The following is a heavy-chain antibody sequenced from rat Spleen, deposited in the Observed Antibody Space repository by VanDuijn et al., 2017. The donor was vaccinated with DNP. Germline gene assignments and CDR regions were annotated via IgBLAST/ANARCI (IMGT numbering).Heavy chain of an antibody. D-gene: IGHD1-2*01. V-gene: IGHV5-20*01. CDR1: GFTFSDYY. CDR2: ISYDGVSI. Sequence: EVQLVASGGGLVEPGRSLKLSCAASGFTFSDYYMAWVRQAPRKGLEWVASISYDGVSIHYRDSVMGRFTISRDNAKSSLYLQMDSLRSEDTATYYCTWGAADAWGQGTSVTVSS. J-gene: IGHJ4*01. CDR3: TWGAADA.